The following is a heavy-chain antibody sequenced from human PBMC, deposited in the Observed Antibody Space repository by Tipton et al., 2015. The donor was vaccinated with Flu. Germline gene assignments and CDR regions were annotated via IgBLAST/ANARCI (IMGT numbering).Heavy chain of an antibody. CDR2: ISGSGGST. CDR1: GFTFSSYA. V-gene: IGHV3-23*01. CDR3: AGGVVIRRGLDY. Sequence: SLRLSCAASGFTFSSYAMSWVRQAPGKGLEWVSAISGSGGSTYYADSVKGRFTISRDNSKNTLYLQMNSLRAEDTAVYYRAGGVVIRRGLDYWGQGTLVTVSS. D-gene: IGHD3-3*01. J-gene: IGHJ4*02.